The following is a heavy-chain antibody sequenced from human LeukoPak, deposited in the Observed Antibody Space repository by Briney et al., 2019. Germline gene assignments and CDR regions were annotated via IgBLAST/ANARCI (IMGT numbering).Heavy chain of an antibody. Sequence: ASVTVSCKAAGYTFTNYYMHWVRQAPGQGLEWMGIINPSGGSTNYAQKFQGRVTMTRDTSARTVYMELSSLRSEDTAVYYCARLRTGADDFDYWGQGTLVTVSS. D-gene: IGHD7-27*01. J-gene: IGHJ4*02. CDR1: GYTFTNYY. V-gene: IGHV1-46*01. CDR2: INPSGGST. CDR3: ARLRTGADDFDY.